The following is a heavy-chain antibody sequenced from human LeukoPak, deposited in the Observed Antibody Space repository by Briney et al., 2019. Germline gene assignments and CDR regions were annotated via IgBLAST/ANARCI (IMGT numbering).Heavy chain of an antibody. J-gene: IGHJ6*02. CDR2: TYPGDSDT. CDR1: GYSFTSYW. V-gene: IGHV5-51*01. D-gene: IGHD2-15*01. Sequence: GESLKISCKGSGYSFTSYWIAWVRQMPGKGLEWMGITYPGDSDTRYSPSFQGQVTISADKSLSTAYLQWNSLKASDTAMYYCARPLYSRTAYYHYGVDVWGQGTTVTVSS. CDR3: ARPLYSRTAYYHYGVDV.